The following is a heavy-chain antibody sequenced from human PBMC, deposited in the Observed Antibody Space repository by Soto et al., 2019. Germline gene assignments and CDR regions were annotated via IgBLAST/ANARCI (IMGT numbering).Heavy chain of an antibody. CDR1: GFTFGTYG. J-gene: IGHJ4*02. D-gene: IGHD2-2*01. Sequence: QVQLVESGGGVVQPGRSLRLSCGASGFTFGTYGMHWVRQAPGKGLEWVAVIWYDGSNKYYADSVKGRFTISRDNSKNTLYLQMNSLRAEDTAVYYCARDFLSSTYYLDYWGQGTLVTVSS. CDR3: ARDFLSSTYYLDY. CDR2: IWYDGSNK. V-gene: IGHV3-33*01.